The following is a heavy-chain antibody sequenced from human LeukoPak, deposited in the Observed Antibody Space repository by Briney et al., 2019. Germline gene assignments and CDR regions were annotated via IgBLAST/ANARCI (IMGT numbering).Heavy chain of an antibody. D-gene: IGHD3-3*01. CDR2: INTNTGNP. J-gene: IGHJ6*02. Sequence: ASVKVSCKASGYTFTSYAVNWVRQAPGQGLEWMGWINTNTGNPTYAQGFTGRFVFSLDTSVSTAYLQISSLKAEDTAVYYCARPRHYDFWSGSYYYYGMDVWGQGTTVTVSS. V-gene: IGHV7-4-1*02. CDR3: ARPRHYDFWSGSYYYYGMDV. CDR1: GYTFTSYA.